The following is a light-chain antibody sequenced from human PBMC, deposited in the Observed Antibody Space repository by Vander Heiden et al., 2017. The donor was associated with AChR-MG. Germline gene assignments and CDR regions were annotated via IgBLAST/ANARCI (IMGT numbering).Light chain of an antibody. CDR1: DIGDKR. CDR3: QVWDSGGDQVV. V-gene: IGLV3-21*02. Sequence: YVLTQPPSVSVAPGQTARLTCGGNDIGDKRVHWYQQRPGQAPVLVVHDDSDRYSGIPGRFSGSNSGKTAKLSINRVETWDEADYDCQVWDSGGDQVVFGGVTKL. J-gene: IGLJ3*02. CDR2: DDS.